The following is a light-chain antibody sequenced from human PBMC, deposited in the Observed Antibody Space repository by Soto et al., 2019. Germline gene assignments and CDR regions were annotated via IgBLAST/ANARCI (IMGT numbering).Light chain of an antibody. J-gene: IGKJ1*01. CDR3: QQYQNWPPWT. CDR2: GAS. V-gene: IGKV3-15*01. Sequence: EIVMTQSPATLSVSPGERATLSCRTSQSISINLAWYQQKPGQAPRLLIYGASTRATGIPARFSGSGSGTEFTLTITSLQSEDFAVYYCQQYQNWPPWTFGQGTKVELK. CDR1: QSISIN.